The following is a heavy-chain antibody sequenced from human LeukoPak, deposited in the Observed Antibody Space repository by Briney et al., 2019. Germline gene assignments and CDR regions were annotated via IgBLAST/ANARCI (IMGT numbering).Heavy chain of an antibody. D-gene: IGHD5-24*01. CDR3: ARDQRDGYSDY. CDR2: INHSGST. J-gene: IGHJ4*02. V-gene: IGHV4-34*01. CDR1: GGSFSGYY. Sequence: PSETLSLTCAVYGGSFSGYYWSWIRQPPGKGLEWIGEINHSGSTNYNPSPKSRVTISVDTSKNQFSLKLSSVTAADTAVYYCARDQRDGYSDYWGQGTLVTVSS.